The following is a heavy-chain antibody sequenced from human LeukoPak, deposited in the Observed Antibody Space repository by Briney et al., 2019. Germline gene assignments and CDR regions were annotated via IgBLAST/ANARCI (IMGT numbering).Heavy chain of an antibody. CDR1: GFTFSSYS. Sequence: GGSLRLSCAASGFTFSSYSMNWVRQAPGKGLEWVSSISSSSSYIYYADSVKGRFTISRDNAKNSLYLQMNSLRAEDTAVYYYARDLWEMATIGWAFDIWGQGTMVTVSS. CDR2: ISSSSSYI. V-gene: IGHV3-21*01. J-gene: IGHJ3*02. D-gene: IGHD5-24*01. CDR3: ARDLWEMATIGWAFDI.